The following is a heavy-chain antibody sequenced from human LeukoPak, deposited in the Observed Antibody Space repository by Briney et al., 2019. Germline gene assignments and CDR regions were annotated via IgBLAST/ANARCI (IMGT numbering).Heavy chain of an antibody. CDR1: GGSLSSYY. V-gene: IGHV4-59*08. Sequence: SETLSLTCTVSGGSLSSYYWSWVRQPPGKGLEWIAYVYYTGNPSYNPSLKSRVTISVDTSKNQFSLKVTSVTAADTAVYFCARHAPGYYDYWGQGTLVTVSS. J-gene: IGHJ4*02. CDR2: VYYTGNP. CDR3: ARHAPGYYDY.